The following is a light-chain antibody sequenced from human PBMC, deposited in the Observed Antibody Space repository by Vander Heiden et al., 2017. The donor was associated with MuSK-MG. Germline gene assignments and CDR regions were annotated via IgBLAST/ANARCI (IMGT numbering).Light chain of an antibody. J-gene: IGKJ1*01. CDR1: QSVSSN. V-gene: IGKV3-15*01. CDR3: QQYNNWPRT. Sequence: IVMTQSPATLSVSPGERATLSCRASQSVSSNLAGYQQKPGQAPRLLIYGASTRATGIPARFSGSGSGTEFTLTISSLQSEDFAVYYCQQYNNWPRTFGQGTKVEIK. CDR2: GAS.